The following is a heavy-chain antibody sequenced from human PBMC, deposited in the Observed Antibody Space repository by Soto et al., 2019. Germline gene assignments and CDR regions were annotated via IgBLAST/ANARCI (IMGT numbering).Heavy chain of an antibody. D-gene: IGHD4-17*01. CDR1: GYIFTSYG. CDR2: ISGYNGKT. V-gene: IGHV1-18*01. Sequence: SVKVSCKASGYIFTSYGISWVRQAPGQGLEWMGWISGYNGKTTYAQNFQGRVTMTTDRSTSTAYMELRSLRSDDTALYYCTRDNRFSDYGGNHYFDYWGQGSLVTVSS. CDR3: TRDNRFSDYGGNHYFDY. J-gene: IGHJ4*02.